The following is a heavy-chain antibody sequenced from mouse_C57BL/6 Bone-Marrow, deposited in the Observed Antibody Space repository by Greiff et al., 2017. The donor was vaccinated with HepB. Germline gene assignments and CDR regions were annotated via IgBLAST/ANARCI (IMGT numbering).Heavy chain of an antibody. J-gene: IGHJ1*03. CDR1: GYTFTSYW. CDR3: ARGGLPGGYFDV. Sequence: QVQLQQPGAELVRPGPSVKLSCKASGYTFTSYWMHWVKQRPGQGLEWIGVIDPSDSYTNYNQKFKGKATLTVETSSSTAYMQLSSLTSEDSAVYYCARGGLPGGYFDVWGTGTTVTVSS. CDR2: IDPSDSYT. V-gene: IGHV1-59*01.